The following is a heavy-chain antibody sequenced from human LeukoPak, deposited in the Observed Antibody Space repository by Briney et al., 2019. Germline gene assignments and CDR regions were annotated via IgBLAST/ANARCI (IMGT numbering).Heavy chain of an antibody. CDR2: IYYSGST. Sequence: SETLSLTCTVSGGSISSSSYYWGWIRQPPGKGLEWIGSIYYSGSTYYNPSLKSRVTISVDTSKNQFSLKLSSVTAADTAVYYCARHLPDSGPYDILTGYYEYPAYFDYWGQGTLVTVSS. V-gene: IGHV4-39*01. J-gene: IGHJ4*02. D-gene: IGHD3-9*01. CDR1: GGSISSSSYY. CDR3: ARHLPDSGPYDILTGYYEYPAYFDY.